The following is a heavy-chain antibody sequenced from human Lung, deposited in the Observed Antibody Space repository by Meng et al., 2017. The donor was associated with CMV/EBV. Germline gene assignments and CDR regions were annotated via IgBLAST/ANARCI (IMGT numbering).Heavy chain of an antibody. J-gene: IGHJ4*02. V-gene: IGHV4-39*07. CDR1: LGSISSGSYY. CDR3: ARTQWHVGYFDN. CDR2: IHYTGST. D-gene: IGHD6-19*01. Sequence: GSXRLXCTLSLGSISSGSYYWGWLRQPPGKGLEWIGSIHYTGSTNYNPSLKTRVSISEDTSKNEFSLTLTSVTAADTAVYYCARTQWHVGYFDNWGQGTLVTVSS.